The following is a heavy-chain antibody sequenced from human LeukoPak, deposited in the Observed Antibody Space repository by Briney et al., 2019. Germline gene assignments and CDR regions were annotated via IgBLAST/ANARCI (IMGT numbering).Heavy chain of an antibody. CDR2: ISSSSSYI. CDR1: GFTFSSYS. CDR3: ARDQRGKTVMDV. D-gene: IGHD1-1*01. Sequence: PGGSLRLSCAASGFTFSSYSMNWVRQAPGKGLEWVSSISSSSSYIYYADSVKGRFTISRDNAKNSLYLQTNSLRAEDTAVYYCARDQRGKTVMDVWGKGTTVTVSS. J-gene: IGHJ6*03. V-gene: IGHV3-21*01.